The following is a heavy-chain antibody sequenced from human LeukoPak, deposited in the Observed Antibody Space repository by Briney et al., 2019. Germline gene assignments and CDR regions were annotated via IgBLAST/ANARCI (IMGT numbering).Heavy chain of an antibody. CDR1: GGSINNGGYY. CDR3: ARNRDGYNSFDY. Sequence: SQTLSLTFTVSGGSINNGGYYWSWIRQHPGKGLEWIGYIYYSGSSNYNPSLRSRVTISVDTSKNHFSLKLSSVTAADTAVYYCARNRDGYNSFDYWGQGTLVTVSS. J-gene: IGHJ4*02. D-gene: IGHD5-24*01. V-gene: IGHV4-31*03. CDR2: IYYSGSS.